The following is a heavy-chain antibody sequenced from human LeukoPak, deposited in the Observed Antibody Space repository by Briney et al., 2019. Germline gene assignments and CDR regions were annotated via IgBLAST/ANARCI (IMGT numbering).Heavy chain of an antibody. J-gene: IGHJ4*02. D-gene: IGHD2-15*01. CDR2: ISSSSSYI. V-gene: IGHV3-21*01. Sequence: GGSLRLSCAASGFTFSSYSMNWVRQAPGKGLEWVSSISSSSSYIYYADSVKGRFTISRDNAKNSLYLQMNSLRAEDTAVYYCARPTGGSCCRLFDYWGQGTLVTVSS. CDR1: GFTFSSYS. CDR3: ARPTGGSCCRLFDY.